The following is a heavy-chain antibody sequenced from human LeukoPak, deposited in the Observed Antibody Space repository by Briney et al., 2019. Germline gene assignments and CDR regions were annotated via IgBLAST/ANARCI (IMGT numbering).Heavy chain of an antibody. CDR3: ASISGYAHNSPLSPFDY. V-gene: IGHV4-38-2*02. Sequence: SETLSLTCTVSRYSISSGYSWGWIRQPPGKGLEWIGSIHHSGSTYYNPSLKSRVTISVDTSKNQFSLKLTSVTAADTAVYYCASISGYAHNSPLSPFDYWGQGAPVTVSS. CDR1: RYSISSGYS. CDR2: IHHSGST. J-gene: IGHJ4*02. D-gene: IGHD5-12*01.